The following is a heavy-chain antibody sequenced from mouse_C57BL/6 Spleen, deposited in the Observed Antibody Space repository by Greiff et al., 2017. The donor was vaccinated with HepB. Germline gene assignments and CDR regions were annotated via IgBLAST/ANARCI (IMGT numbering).Heavy chain of an antibody. D-gene: IGHD3-3*01. CDR1: GYTFTSYW. Sequence: QVQLQQPGAELVKPGASVKVSCKASGYTFTSYWMQWVKQRPGQGLEWIGRINPSDSDTNYNQKFKGKATLTVDKSSSTAYMQLSSLTSEDSAVYYCARTGTGFAYWGQGTLVTVSA. V-gene: IGHV1-74*01. J-gene: IGHJ3*01. CDR3: ARTGTGFAY. CDR2: INPSDSDT.